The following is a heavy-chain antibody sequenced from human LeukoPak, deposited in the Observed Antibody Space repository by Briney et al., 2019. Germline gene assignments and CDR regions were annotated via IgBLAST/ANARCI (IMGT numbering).Heavy chain of an antibody. CDR2: IIPILGIA. J-gene: IGHJ4*02. V-gene: IGHV1-69*04. D-gene: IGHD6-19*01. Sequence: SVKVSCKAPGGTFSSYAISWVRQAPGQGLEWMGRIIPILGIANYAQKFQGRVTITADKSTSTAYMELSSLRSEDTAVYYCARSGPYSSGWSLWGQGTLVTVSS. CDR3: ARSGPYSSGWSL. CDR1: GGTFSSYA.